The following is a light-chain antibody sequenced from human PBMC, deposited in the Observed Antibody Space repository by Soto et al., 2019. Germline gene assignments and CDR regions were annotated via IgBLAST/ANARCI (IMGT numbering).Light chain of an antibody. CDR1: QSISPW. J-gene: IGKJ1*01. CDR2: DAS. CDR3: QQYNSYSRT. V-gene: IGKV1-5*01. Sequence: DIEVTQSPSTLSASVGDRVTIACRASQSISPWLAWFQQKPGKAPKLLIYDASTLESGVPSRFNGSGSGTDFTLTISGLQPDDFATYYCQQYNSYSRTFGQGTKVDIK.